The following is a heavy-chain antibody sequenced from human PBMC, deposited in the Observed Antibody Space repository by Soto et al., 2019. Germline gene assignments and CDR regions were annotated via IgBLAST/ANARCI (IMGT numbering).Heavy chain of an antibody. CDR3: ARGPGYCSGGSCYANRYYYYYMDV. J-gene: IGHJ6*03. D-gene: IGHD2-15*01. Sequence: ASMKVSCKASGYTFTSYDINWVRQATGQGLEWMGWMNPNSGNTGYAQKFQGRVTMTRNTSISTAYMELSSLRSEDTAVYYCARGPGYCSGGSCYANRYYYYYMDVWGKGTTVTVSS. CDR2: MNPNSGNT. V-gene: IGHV1-8*01. CDR1: GYTFTSYD.